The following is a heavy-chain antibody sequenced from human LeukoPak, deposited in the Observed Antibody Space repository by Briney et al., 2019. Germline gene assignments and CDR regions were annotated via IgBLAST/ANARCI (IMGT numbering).Heavy chain of an antibody. CDR1: GGSISSYY. J-gene: IGHJ6*02. D-gene: IGHD3-22*01. Sequence: PSETLSLTCTVSGGSISSYYWRWIRQPAGKGLEWIGRIYTRGSTNYNPSLKSRVTMSVDTSKNQFSLKLSSVTAADTAVYYCARARITMIDYYYYGMDVWGQGTTVTVSS. CDR3: ARARITMIDYYYYGMDV. CDR2: IYTRGST. V-gene: IGHV4-4*07.